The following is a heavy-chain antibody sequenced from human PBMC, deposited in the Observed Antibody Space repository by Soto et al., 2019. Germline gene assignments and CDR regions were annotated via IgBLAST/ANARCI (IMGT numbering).Heavy chain of an antibody. CDR2: ISHSVSA. Sequence: QVQLQESGPGLVKPSETLTLTCAVSGASISTGKWWSWVRQPPGKGLEWIGEISHSVSANYNPALRSRVTIEVDTAKNQFSLKLYVTAADTAMYYGSRDGDYGYRIAYWGQGTLVTVSS. J-gene: IGHJ4*02. D-gene: IGHD5-18*01. CDR3: SRDGDYGYRIAY. V-gene: IGHV4-4*02. CDR1: GASISTGKW.